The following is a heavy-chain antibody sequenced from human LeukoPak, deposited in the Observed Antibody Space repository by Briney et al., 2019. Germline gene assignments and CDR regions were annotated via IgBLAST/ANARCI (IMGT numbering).Heavy chain of an antibody. CDR2: ISSSSSTI. CDR1: GFTFSSYS. J-gene: IGHJ4*02. V-gene: IGHV3-48*04. Sequence: PGGSLRLSCAASGFTFSSYSMNWVRQAPGKGLEWVSYISSSSSTIYYADSVKGRFTISRDNAKNSLYLQMNSLRAEDTGVYFCARMSSYCDYWGQGTLVTVSS. CDR3: ARMSSYCDY. D-gene: IGHD2-2*01.